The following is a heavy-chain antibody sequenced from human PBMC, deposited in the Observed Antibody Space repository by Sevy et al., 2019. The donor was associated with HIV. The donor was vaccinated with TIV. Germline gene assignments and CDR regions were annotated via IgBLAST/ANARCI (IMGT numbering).Heavy chain of an antibody. D-gene: IGHD5-12*01. CDR2: ISSSSSYI. J-gene: IGHJ4*01. Sequence: GGSLRLSCAASGFTFSSYSMNWVRQAPGKGLEWVSSISSSSSYIYYADSVKGRFTISRDNAKNSLYLQMNSLRAEDTAVYYCARDNGDSGYVPFDYWGHGTLVTVSS. CDR3: ARDNGDSGYVPFDY. V-gene: IGHV3-21*01. CDR1: GFTFSSYS.